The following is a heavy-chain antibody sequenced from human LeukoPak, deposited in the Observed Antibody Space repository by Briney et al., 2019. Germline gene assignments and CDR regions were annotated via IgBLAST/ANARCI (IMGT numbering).Heavy chain of an antibody. Sequence: ASVKVSCKASGDSFSNYGFAWVRQAPGQGLKWMGWISADSGDRYYAQNFQHRVTMTTDTSTTTGYMELRSLRSDDTAVYYCASGSYLWGGMDVWGQGTTVTVSS. V-gene: IGHV1-18*01. CDR2: ISADSGDR. J-gene: IGHJ6*02. CDR1: GDSFSNYG. D-gene: IGHD1-26*01. CDR3: ASGSYLWGGMDV.